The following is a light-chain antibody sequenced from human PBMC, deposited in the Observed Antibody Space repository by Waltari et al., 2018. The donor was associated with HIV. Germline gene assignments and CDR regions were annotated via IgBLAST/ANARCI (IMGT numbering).Light chain of an antibody. J-gene: IGLJ3*02. CDR3: SSFAGTNNLV. CDR1: SSDVGGYNY. Sequence: QSALTQPPSASGSPGQSVPISCTGTSSDVGGYNYVSWYQQHPGKAPNLMIFEVSKRPSGVPGRFSGSKAGNTASLTVSGLQAEDEADYYCSSFAGTNNLVFGGGTKLTVL. V-gene: IGLV2-8*01. CDR2: EVS.